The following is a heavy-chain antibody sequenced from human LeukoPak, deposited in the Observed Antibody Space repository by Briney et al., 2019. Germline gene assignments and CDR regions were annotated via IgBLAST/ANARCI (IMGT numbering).Heavy chain of an antibody. CDR3: ATYVWARHFDY. V-gene: IGHV4-59*01. CDR2: VYYNGDT. Sequence: SETLSLTCTVSGDSITNYYWSWIRQPPGKGLEWIGYVYYNGDTNYNPSLKSRVTVSLDASKTQFSLKLTSVTAADTAVYYCATYVWARHFDYWGQGILVTVSS. D-gene: IGHD3-16*01. CDR1: GDSITNYY. J-gene: IGHJ4*02.